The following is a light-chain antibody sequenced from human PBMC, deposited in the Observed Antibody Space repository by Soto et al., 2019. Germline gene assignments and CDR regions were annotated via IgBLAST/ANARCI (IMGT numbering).Light chain of an antibody. V-gene: IGKV3-20*01. J-gene: IGKJ1*01. Sequence: EIVLTQSPGTLSLSPGERATLSCRASQSVSSSYLAWYQQKPGQAPRLLIYGASSRATGIPGRFSGSGSGTDLTLTISRLEPEDFAVYYCQQYGSSPRTFGQGTKVEIK. CDR3: QQYGSSPRT. CDR2: GAS. CDR1: QSVSSSY.